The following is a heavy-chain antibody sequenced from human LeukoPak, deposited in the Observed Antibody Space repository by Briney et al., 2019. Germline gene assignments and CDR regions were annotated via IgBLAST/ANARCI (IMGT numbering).Heavy chain of an antibody. D-gene: IGHD6-19*01. CDR2: ISAYNGNT. V-gene: IGHV1-18*01. CDR1: GYTFTSYG. J-gene: IGHJ6*02. CDR3: AREVAVAGNGGSYYYGMDV. Sequence: GASVKVSCKASGYTFTSYGISWVRQAPGQGLEWMGWISAYNGNTNYAQKLQGRVTMTTDTSTSTAYMELRSLRSDDTAVYYCAREVAVAGNGGSYYYGMDVWGQGTTVTVSS.